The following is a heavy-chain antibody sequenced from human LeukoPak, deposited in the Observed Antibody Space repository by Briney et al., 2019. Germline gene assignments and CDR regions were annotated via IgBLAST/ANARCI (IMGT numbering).Heavy chain of an antibody. J-gene: IGHJ4*02. CDR3: ARLTTVTTADY. Sequence: PGGSLRLSCAASGFTFSNAWIGWVRQMPGKGLEWMGIIYPGDSDTRYSPSFQGQVTISADKSISTAYLQWSSLKASDTAMYYCARLTTVTTADYWGQGTLVTVSS. V-gene: IGHV5-51*01. CDR1: GFTFSNAW. D-gene: IGHD4-17*01. CDR2: IYPGDSDT.